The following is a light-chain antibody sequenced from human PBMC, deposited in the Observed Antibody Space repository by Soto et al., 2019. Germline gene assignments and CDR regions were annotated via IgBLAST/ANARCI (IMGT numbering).Light chain of an antibody. CDR2: GAT. V-gene: IGKV3-20*01. CDR1: QSVTSTY. Sequence: EIVVTQSPGTLSLSPGESATLSCRASQSVTSTYFAWYQQKPGQALRLLIYGATSRATGIPDRFSGSGSGTDFTLTISRLEPEDFAVYYCQQYGSTPPTFGQGTKLEIK. CDR3: QQYGSTPPT. J-gene: IGKJ2*01.